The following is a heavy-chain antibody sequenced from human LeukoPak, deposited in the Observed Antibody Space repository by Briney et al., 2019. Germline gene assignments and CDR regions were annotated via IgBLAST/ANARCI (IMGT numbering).Heavy chain of an antibody. CDR2: ITGNGGDT. V-gene: IGHV3-64*01. CDR3: ASLDTSMA. D-gene: IGHD5-18*01. Sequence: GESLRLSCAASGFTFSRNNMHWVRQAPGKGLEYVSSITGNGGDTYYANSVKGRFTISRDNSKNMLYLQMGSLRTEDMGVYYCASLDTSMAWGQGTLVIVSS. J-gene: IGHJ5*02. CDR1: GFTFSRNN.